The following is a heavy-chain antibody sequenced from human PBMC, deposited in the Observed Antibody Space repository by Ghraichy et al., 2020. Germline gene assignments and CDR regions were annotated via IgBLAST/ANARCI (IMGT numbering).Heavy chain of an antibody. V-gene: IGHV3-74*01. CDR2: INSDGSST. CDR1: GFTFSSYW. Sequence: SCAASGFTFSSYWMHWVRQAPGKGLVWVSRINSDGSSTSYADSVKGRFTISRDNAKNTLYLQMNSLRAEDTAVYYCARTPAMARYWYFDLWGRGTLVTVSS. J-gene: IGHJ2*01. CDR3: ARTPAMARYWYFDL. D-gene: IGHD5-18*01.